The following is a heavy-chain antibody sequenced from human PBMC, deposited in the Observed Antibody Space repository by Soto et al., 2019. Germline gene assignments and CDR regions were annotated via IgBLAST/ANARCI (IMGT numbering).Heavy chain of an antibody. D-gene: IGHD2-21*01. V-gene: IGHV3-30-3*01. CDR1: GFTFSSYA. J-gene: IGHJ4*02. CDR2: ISYDGSNK. Sequence: QVQLVESGGGVVQPGRSLRLSCAASGFTFSSYAMHWVRQAPGKGLEWVAVISYDGSNKYYADSVKGRFTISRDNSKNTLYLQMNSLRAEDTAVYYCARDRDMIAAFDYWGQGTLVTVSS. CDR3: ARDRDMIAAFDY.